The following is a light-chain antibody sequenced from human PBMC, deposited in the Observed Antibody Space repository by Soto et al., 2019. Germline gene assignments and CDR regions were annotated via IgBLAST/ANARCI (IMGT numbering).Light chain of an antibody. Sequence: DVQLTQSPSTLSASVGDRVTISCRASQSINNYLAWYQQKPGKAPKLLIYKASTLESGVPSTFSGSGSGTEFSLTISSLQPDDFATYYCQQYGNLRTFGQGTKVDIK. CDR1: QSINNY. CDR2: KAS. CDR3: QQYGNLRT. V-gene: IGKV1-5*03. J-gene: IGKJ1*01.